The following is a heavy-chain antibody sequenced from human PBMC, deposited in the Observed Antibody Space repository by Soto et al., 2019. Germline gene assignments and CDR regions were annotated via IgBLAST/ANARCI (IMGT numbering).Heavy chain of an antibody. V-gene: IGHV4-31*02. CDR3: ARESCSTSCAMEV. Sequence: PSETLSLTCTVSGGSISSGGSYCAWIRQHPGKGLEWIGYIYYSGSTYYNPSLKSRVTISVYTSKNQFSLKLSSVTAADTAVYYCARESCSTSCAMEVWGQGTTVTVSS. J-gene: IGHJ6*02. CDR2: IYYSGST. D-gene: IGHD2-2*01. CDR1: GGSISSGGSY.